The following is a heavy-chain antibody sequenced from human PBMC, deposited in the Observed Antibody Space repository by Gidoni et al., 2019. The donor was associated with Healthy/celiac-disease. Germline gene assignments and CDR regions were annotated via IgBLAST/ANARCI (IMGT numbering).Heavy chain of an antibody. J-gene: IGHJ4*02. CDR2: ISGSGGST. V-gene: IGHV3-23*01. Sequence: EVQPLESGGGLVQPGGSLRLSCAASGFTFSSYAMSWVRQAPGKGLEWVSAISGSGGSTYYADSVKGRFTISRDNSKNTLYLQMNSLRAEDTAVYYCAKVRKQQLVPGYFDYWGQGTLVTVSS. D-gene: IGHD6-13*01. CDR3: AKVRKQQLVPGYFDY. CDR1: GFTFSSYA.